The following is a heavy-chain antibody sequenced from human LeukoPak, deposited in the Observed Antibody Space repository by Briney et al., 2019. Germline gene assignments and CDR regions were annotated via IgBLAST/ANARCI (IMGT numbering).Heavy chain of an antibody. J-gene: IGHJ4*02. Sequence: ASVKVSCKASGYSFINFGLSWVRQAPGQGLEWMGWISAYNHNTNYAKKFQGRVTMTTDISTTTAYLELKSLKSDDTAVYFCAGDDFGDNGGVPFDHWGQGTLVTVSS. CDR1: GYSFINFG. V-gene: IGHV1-18*01. D-gene: IGHD4-17*01. CDR3: AGDDFGDNGGVPFDH. CDR2: ISAYNHNT.